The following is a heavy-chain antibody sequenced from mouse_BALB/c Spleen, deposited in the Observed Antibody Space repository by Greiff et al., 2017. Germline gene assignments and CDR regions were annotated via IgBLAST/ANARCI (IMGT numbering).Heavy chain of an antibody. Sequence: LQESGPGLVAPSQSLSITCTVSGFSLTSYGVHWVRQPPGKGLEWLGVIWAGGSTNYNSALMSRLSISKDNSKSQVFLKMNSLQTDDTAMYYCAREGSSYSYAMDYWGQGTSVTVSS. CDR3: AREGSSYSYAMDY. CDR1: GFSLTSYG. V-gene: IGHV2-9*02. J-gene: IGHJ4*01. CDR2: IWAGGST. D-gene: IGHD1-1*01.